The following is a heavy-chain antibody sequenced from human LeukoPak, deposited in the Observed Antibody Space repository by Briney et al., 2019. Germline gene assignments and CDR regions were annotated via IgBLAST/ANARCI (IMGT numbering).Heavy chain of an antibody. V-gene: IGHV1-8*02. CDR2: MNLNSGKT. CDR3: GRGYAMDV. J-gene: IGHJ6*02. Sequence: ASVKVSCKASGYTSTNFDINWVRQATGQGVGWRGWMNLNSGKTGYRQEFEGRVTMTTNTSISTAYMALRSLRFEDTAVYYCGRGYAMDVWGQGTTVTASS. CDR1: GYTSTNFD.